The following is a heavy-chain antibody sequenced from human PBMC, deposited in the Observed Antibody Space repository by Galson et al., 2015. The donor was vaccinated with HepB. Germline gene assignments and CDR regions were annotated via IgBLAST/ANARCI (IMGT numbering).Heavy chain of an antibody. CDR3: TREIRRDCSANECRGWFDP. J-gene: IGHJ5*02. CDR1: GGMTIVDYY. Sequence: TLSLTCTVSGGMTIVDYYWNWFRQTPGKGLEWIGYIYHSGRTFYNPSPKNRVFISVDTTKDQFSLKLSSVTAADTAIYYCTREIRRDCSANECRGWFDPWGQGTLVTVSS. V-gene: IGHV4-30-4*01. CDR2: IYHSGRT. D-gene: IGHD2-15*01.